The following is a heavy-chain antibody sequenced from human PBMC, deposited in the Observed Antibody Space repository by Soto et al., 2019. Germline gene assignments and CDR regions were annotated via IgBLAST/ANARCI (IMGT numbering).Heavy chain of an antibody. V-gene: IGHV3-74*01. CDR3: AVMSSRSDVIDV. Sequence: EVQLVESGGGLVQPGGSLRLSCSASGFTFSTYWMEWVRQAPGKGLLWVSSLNGDASTANYADSVKGRFTISRDNAKNTLYLQMNSLRAEDTDRDYCAVMSSRSDVIDVWGQGTMVAVSS. CDR2: LNGDASTA. D-gene: IGHD6-19*01. J-gene: IGHJ3*01. CDR1: GFTFSTYW.